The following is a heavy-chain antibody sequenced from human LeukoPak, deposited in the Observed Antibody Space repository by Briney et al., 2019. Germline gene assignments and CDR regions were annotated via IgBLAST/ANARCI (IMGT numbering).Heavy chain of an antibody. CDR3: AKGRRIQLWLLHFDY. D-gene: IGHD5-18*01. CDR1: GFTFNTYA. J-gene: IGHJ4*02. Sequence: GGSLRLSCAASGFTFNTYAMSWVRQAPGKGLEWVSAISGSGGSTYYADSVKGRFTISRDNSKNTLYLQMNSLRAEDTAVYYCAKGRRIQLWLLHFDYWGQGTLVTVSS. V-gene: IGHV3-23*01. CDR2: ISGSGGST.